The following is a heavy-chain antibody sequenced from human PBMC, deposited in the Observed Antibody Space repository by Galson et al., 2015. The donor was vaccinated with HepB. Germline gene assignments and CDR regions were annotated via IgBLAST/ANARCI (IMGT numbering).Heavy chain of an antibody. CDR3: ATLGMVRPPTYYYYGMDV. V-gene: IGHV3-30*03. CDR2: ISYDGSNK. D-gene: IGHD3-10*01. Sequence: SLRLSCAASGFTFSSYGMHWVRQAPGKGLEWVAVISYDGSNKYYADSVKGRFTISRDNSKNTLYLQMNSLRAEDTAVYYCATLGMVRPPTYYYYGMDVWGQGTTVTVSS. J-gene: IGHJ6*02. CDR1: GFTFSSYG.